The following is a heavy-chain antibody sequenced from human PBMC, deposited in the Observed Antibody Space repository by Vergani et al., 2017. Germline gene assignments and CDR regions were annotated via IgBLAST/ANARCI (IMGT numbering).Heavy chain of an antibody. CDR1: GDSISSGVYY. Sequence: QLHLQESGPGLVKPSQTLSLTCSVSGDSISSGVYYWNWIRQHPGKGLEWIGNIYHSGGAYYNPSLKGRVTISVDTSKNQFSLEVTSVTAADTAIYFCARTESFILRYFHWALWGQGTLVTVSS. D-gene: IGHD3-9*01. CDR3: ARTESFILRYFHWAL. CDR2: IYHSGGA. V-gene: IGHV4-39*01. J-gene: IGHJ4*02.